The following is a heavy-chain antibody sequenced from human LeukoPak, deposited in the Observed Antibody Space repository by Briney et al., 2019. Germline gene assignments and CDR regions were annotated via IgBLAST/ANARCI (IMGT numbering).Heavy chain of an antibody. CDR1: GASISSLY. D-gene: IGHD1-1*01. CDR3: ASESRQLGN. CDR2: ISNSGSP. J-gene: IGHJ4*02. V-gene: IGHV4-59*01. Sequence: SETLSLTCTVSGASISSLYWSWIRQPPGRGLEWIGFISNSGSPTYNPSLNSRVTISLDTSKNQFSLKVNYVTAADTAVYYCASESRQLGNWSQGTLVTVSS.